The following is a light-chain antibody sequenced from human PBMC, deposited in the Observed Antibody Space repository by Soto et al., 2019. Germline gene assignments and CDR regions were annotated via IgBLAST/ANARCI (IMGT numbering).Light chain of an antibody. J-gene: IGKJ1*01. V-gene: IGKV3-15*01. CDR2: GAS. Sequence: EIVRTQSPATLSVSPGERATLSCRASQSVSRNLSWYQQKPGHAPRLLIYGASARATGIPTRFSGSGSGTEFTLTISNLQSEDFAVYYCQQYNNWPSWTFGQGTKVDIK. CDR3: QQYNNWPSWT. CDR1: QSVSRN.